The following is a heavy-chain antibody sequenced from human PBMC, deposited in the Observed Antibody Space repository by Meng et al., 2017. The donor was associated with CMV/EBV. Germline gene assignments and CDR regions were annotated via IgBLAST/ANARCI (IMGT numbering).Heavy chain of an antibody. CDR2: IYYSGST. Sequence: SETLSLTCTVSGGPIRSSSYYWGWIRQPPGKGLEWIGSIYYSGSTYYNPSLKSRVTISVDTSKNQFPLKLSSVTAADTAVYYCASSVKHITIFGVAKTNLNFDYWGQGTLVTVSS. CDR1: GGPIRSSSYY. J-gene: IGHJ4*02. V-gene: IGHV4-39*06. CDR3: ASSVKHITIFGVAKTNLNFDY. D-gene: IGHD3-3*01.